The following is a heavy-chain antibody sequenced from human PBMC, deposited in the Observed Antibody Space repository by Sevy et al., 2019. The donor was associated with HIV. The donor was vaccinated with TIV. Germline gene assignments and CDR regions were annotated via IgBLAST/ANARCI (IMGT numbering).Heavy chain of an antibody. J-gene: IGHJ6*02. V-gene: IGHV3-9*01. CDR1: GFPFNDHA. Sequence: GGSLRLSCPASGFPFNDHAMHWVRQVPGKGLEWVSGVSWTSRDIGYADSVKGRFTISRDNANHFLYLEMNSLRPEDTALYYCAKDINRGCDGINCYPYYYYFYGQDVWGQGTTVTVSS. CDR3: AKDINRGCDGINCYPYYYYFYGQDV. D-gene: IGHD2-21*01. CDR2: VSWTSRDI.